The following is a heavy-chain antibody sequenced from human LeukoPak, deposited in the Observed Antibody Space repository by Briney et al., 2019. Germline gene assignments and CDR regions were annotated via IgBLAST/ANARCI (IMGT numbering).Heavy chain of an antibody. V-gene: IGHV4-61*01. CDR1: GDFVSSGSYY. CDR2: NYHSGNN. D-gene: IGHD3-10*01. CDR3: ARDRGYYGSKSYSQGSYFDY. J-gene: IGHJ4*02. Sequence: PSETLSLTCTVSGDFVSSGSYYWSWLRQPPGKGLEWIDYNYHSGNNNYNPSLESRVTISVDTSKNQFSLTLTSVTAADTAVYYCARDRGYYGSKSYSQGSYFDYWGRGSLVTVSS.